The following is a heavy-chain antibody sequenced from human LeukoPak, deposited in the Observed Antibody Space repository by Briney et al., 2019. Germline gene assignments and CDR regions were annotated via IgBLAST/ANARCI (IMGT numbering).Heavy chain of an antibody. CDR1: GFTFSSYA. CDR2: ISGSGGST. V-gene: IGHV3-23*01. Sequence: GGSLRLSCAASGFTFSSYAMSWVRQAPGKGLEWVSAISGSGGSTYYADSVKGRSTISRDNSKNTLYLQMNSLRAEDTAVYYCAKGDRYCSGGSCYWGYYFDYWGQGTLVTVSS. J-gene: IGHJ4*02. D-gene: IGHD2-15*01. CDR3: AKGDRYCSGGSCYWGYYFDY.